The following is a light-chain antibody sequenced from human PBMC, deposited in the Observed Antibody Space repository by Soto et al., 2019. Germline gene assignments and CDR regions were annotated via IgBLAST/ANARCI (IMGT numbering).Light chain of an antibody. CDR2: AND. CDR3: CSYAGSYTYV. Sequence: QSVLTQPPSVSGTPGQRVTISCSGSRSNIGGNAVTWYQQVPGTAPKLLIYANDQRPSGISDRFSGSKSSTSASLAISGLQSEDEADYYCCSYAGSYTYVFGTGTKLTVL. CDR1: RSNIGGNA. J-gene: IGLJ1*01. V-gene: IGLV1-44*01.